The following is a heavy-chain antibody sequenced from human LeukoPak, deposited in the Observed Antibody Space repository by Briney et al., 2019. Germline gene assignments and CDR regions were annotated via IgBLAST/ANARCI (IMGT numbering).Heavy chain of an antibody. CDR2: ISGSGGST. D-gene: IGHD3-22*01. CDR1: GFTFSSYA. Sequence: GGSLRLSCAASGFTFSSYAMSWVRQAPGKGLEWVSAISGSGGSTYYADSVKGRFTISRDNSKNTLYLQMNSLRAEDTAVYYCAKDLYYYDSSGYYYWPFDYWGQGTLVIVSS. J-gene: IGHJ4*02. V-gene: IGHV3-23*01. CDR3: AKDLYYYDSSGYYYWPFDY.